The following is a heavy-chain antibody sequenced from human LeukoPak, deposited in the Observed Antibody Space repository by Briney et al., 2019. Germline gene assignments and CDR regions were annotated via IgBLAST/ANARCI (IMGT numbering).Heavy chain of an antibody. D-gene: IGHD3-3*01. V-gene: IGHV3-23*01. Sequence: GGSLRLSCAASGFTFSSYAMSWVRQAPGKGLEWVSAISGSGGSTYYADSVKGRFTISRDDSKNTLYLQMNSLKTEDTAVYYCTTDRITIFGVVAAGAFDIWGQGTMVTVSS. J-gene: IGHJ3*02. CDR2: ISGSGGST. CDR1: GFTFSSYA. CDR3: TTDRITIFGVVAAGAFDI.